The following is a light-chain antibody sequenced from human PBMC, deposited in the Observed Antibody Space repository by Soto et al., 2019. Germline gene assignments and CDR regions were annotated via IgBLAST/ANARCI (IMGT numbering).Light chain of an antibody. Sequence: IQMTQSPSTLSASVGDTVTVTCRASQSVSGWLAWYQQQPGKAPKLLIYKASSLQSGAPPRFSGTGSGTEFTLTISSLQPDDFAIYYCQQYKSYWTFGQGTKVDIK. CDR2: KAS. CDR1: QSVSGW. J-gene: IGKJ1*01. V-gene: IGKV1-5*03. CDR3: QQYKSYWT.